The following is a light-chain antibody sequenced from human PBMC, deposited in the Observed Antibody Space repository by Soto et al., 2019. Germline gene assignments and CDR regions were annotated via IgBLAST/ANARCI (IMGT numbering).Light chain of an antibody. V-gene: IGLV1-40*01. CDR2: GNT. Sequence: QSVLTQPPSVSGAPGQRVTISCTGSSSNIGAGYEVSWYQQLPGTAPKFLIYGNTDRPSGVPDRFSGSKSGTSASLAITGLQAEDEADYYCQSYDSSLSGYVFGTGTKLTVL. CDR3: QSYDSSLSGYV. CDR1: SSNIGAGYE. J-gene: IGLJ1*01.